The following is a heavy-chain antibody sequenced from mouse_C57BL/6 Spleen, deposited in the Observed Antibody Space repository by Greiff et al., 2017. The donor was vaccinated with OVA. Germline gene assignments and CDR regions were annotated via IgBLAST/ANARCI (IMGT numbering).Heavy chain of an antibody. CDR3: ARSYYGKVDY. CDR2: ISYDGSN. Sequence: EVKLMESGPGLVNPSQSLSLTCSVTGYSITSGYYWNWIRQFPGNKLEWMGYISYDGSNNYNPSLKNRISITRDTSKNQFFLKLNSVTTEDTATYYCARSYYGKVDYWGQGTTLTVSS. V-gene: IGHV3-6*01. J-gene: IGHJ2*01. D-gene: IGHD1-1*01. CDR1: GYSITSGYY.